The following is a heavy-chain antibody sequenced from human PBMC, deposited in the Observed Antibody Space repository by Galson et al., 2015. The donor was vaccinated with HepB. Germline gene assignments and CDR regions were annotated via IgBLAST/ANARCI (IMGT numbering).Heavy chain of an antibody. D-gene: IGHD2-2*02. Sequence: SLRLSCAASGFIFSSFSMNWVRQAPGRGLEWVSSITSDSAYIYYADSVRGRFTISKDNAKNSLDLQMNSLRAEDTAVYYCATLRGDLKCVSTSCYKFYYDFWGQGTLVTVSS. CDR1: GFIFSSFS. CDR2: ITSDSAYI. V-gene: IGHV3-21*01. J-gene: IGHJ4*02. CDR3: ATLRGDLKCVSTSCYKFYYDF.